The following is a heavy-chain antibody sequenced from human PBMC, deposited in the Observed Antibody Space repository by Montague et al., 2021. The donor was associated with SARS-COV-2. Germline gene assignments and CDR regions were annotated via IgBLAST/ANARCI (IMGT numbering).Heavy chain of an antibody. Sequence: SETLSLTCAVYGGSFSGYYWTWTRQSPRKGLEWIGEINHSGSTNYNPSLKSRVTISVDTSENQFSLKLSSVTAADTAVYYCACGEITTRGLIYYYGMDVWGQGTTVTVSS. J-gene: IGHJ6*02. CDR2: INHSGST. CDR3: ACGEITTRGLIYYYGMDV. CDR1: GGSFSGYY. V-gene: IGHV4-34*01. D-gene: IGHD4-11*01.